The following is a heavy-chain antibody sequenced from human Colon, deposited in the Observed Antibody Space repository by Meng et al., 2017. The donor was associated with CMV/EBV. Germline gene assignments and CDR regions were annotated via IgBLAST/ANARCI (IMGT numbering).Heavy chain of an antibody. CDR3: VKDDNGYTGEGGS. Sequence: GESLKISCAASGFTFSSYSMNWVRQAPGKGLEWVSSISSSSSYIYYADSVKGRFTISRDNSKHTLYLQMNSLRVEDTAVYYCVKDDNGYTGEGGSWGQGTLVTVSS. CDR1: GFTFSSYS. J-gene: IGHJ5*02. V-gene: IGHV3-21*04. CDR2: ISSSSSYI. D-gene: IGHD5-18*01.